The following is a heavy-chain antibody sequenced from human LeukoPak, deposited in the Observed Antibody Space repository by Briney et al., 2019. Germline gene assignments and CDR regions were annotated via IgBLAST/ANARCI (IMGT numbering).Heavy chain of an antibody. V-gene: IGHV3-53*01. D-gene: IGHD2-15*01. CDR1: KFAFSSYA. CDR3: ARVGGQRIY. J-gene: IGHJ4*02. Sequence: PGGSLRLSCAASKFAFSSYAMSWARQAPGKGLEWVSVIYSGGSTYYADSVKGRFTISRDNSKNTLYLQMNSLRAEDTAVYYCARVGGQRIYWGQGTLVTVSS. CDR2: IYSGGST.